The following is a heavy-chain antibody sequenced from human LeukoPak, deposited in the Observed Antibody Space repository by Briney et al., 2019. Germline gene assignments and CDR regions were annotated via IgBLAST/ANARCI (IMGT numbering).Heavy chain of an antibody. Sequence: GGSLRLSCAASGFTFSSYWMTWVRQAPGKGLEWVAVIWYDGSNKYYADSVKGRFTISRDNSKNTLYLQMNSLRAEDTAVYYCARDRGSGSYYPVDWGQGTLVTVSS. V-gene: IGHV3-33*08. J-gene: IGHJ4*02. CDR1: GFTFSSYW. D-gene: IGHD1-26*01. CDR2: IWYDGSNK. CDR3: ARDRGSGSYYPVD.